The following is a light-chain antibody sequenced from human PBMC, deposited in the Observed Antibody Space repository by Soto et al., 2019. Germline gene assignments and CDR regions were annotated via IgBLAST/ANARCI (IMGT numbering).Light chain of an antibody. V-gene: IGKV1-27*01. J-gene: IGKJ3*01. Sequence: DIQMTQSPSSLSGSVGERVTITCRASQGISNYLAWFQQKPGKVPKLLIYAASTLHPGVPSRFSGSGSGTDFTLTISSLQPEDVATYYCQDYDSAPPFTFGPGTTVDI. CDR2: AAS. CDR1: QGISNY. CDR3: QDYDSAPPFT.